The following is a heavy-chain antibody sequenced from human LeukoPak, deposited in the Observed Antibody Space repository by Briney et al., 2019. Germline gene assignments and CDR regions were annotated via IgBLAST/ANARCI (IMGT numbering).Heavy chain of an antibody. D-gene: IGHD3-10*01. V-gene: IGHV1-69*06. CDR3: ARSGHRRYYYASGPDY. CDR1: GGTFSSYA. J-gene: IGHJ4*02. CDR2: IIPIFGTT. Sequence: ASVKVSCKASGGTFSSYAISWVRQAPGQGLEWMGGIIPIFGTTNYAQKFQGRVTITADKSTSTAYMDLTSLRSDDTAVYYCARSGHRRYYYASGPDYWGQGTLVTVSS.